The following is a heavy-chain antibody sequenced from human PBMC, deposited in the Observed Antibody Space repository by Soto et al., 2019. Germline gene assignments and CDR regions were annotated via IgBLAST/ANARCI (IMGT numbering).Heavy chain of an antibody. Sequence: GGSLRLSCAASGFTFSSFAMSWVRQAPGKGLDWVSVISGSGGRTYYADSVKGRFTISRDNSKNTLYLQMNSLRAEDTAVYYCAKPHYYDNSGYYYFDYWGQGTLVTVSS. CDR2: ISGSGGRT. CDR1: GFTFSSFA. V-gene: IGHV3-23*01. J-gene: IGHJ4*02. D-gene: IGHD3-22*01. CDR3: AKPHYYDNSGYYYFDY.